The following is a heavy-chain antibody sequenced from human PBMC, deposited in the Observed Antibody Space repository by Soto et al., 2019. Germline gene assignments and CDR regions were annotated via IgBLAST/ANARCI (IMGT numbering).Heavy chain of an antibody. D-gene: IGHD3-3*01. CDR1: GFTFSSYG. Sequence: PGGSLRLSCAASGFTFSSYGMHWVRQAPGKGLEWVAVIWYDGSNKYYADSVKGRFTISRDNSKNTLYLQMNSLRAEDTAVYYCARDEGRRFLEWLSEFSYWGQGTLVTVSS. CDR3: ARDEGRRFLEWLSEFSY. J-gene: IGHJ4*02. CDR2: IWYDGSNK. V-gene: IGHV3-33*01.